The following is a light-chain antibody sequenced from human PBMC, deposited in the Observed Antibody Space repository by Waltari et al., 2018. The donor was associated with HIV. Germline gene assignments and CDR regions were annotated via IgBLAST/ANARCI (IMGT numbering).Light chain of an antibody. CDR3: QLWDGTGDHPGV. CDR1: NIGSKG. Sequence: SYVLTQPPSVSVAPGKTARITCGGNNIGSKGVHWYQQKPGQAPVLVIYYDSHRPSGIPKRCSGSKSWNTATLTISRVEAGDEADYYCQLWDGTGDHPGVFGTGTQVTVL. J-gene: IGLJ1*01. CDR2: YDS. V-gene: IGLV3-21*04.